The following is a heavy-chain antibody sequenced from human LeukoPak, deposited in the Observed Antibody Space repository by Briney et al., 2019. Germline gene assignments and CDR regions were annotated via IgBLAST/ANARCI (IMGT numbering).Heavy chain of an antibody. CDR1: GYTFTSND. D-gene: IGHD1-1*01. V-gene: IGHV1-8*01. Sequence: ASVRVSCKASGYTFTSNDINWVRQAAGQGLEWMGWMNPHSGGAGYAQKFQGRVTMTRDTSISTVYMELSSLTSDDTAVYYCARIPQRVPHNWFDPWGQGTLVTVSS. CDR2: MNPHSGGA. J-gene: IGHJ5*02. CDR3: ARIPQRVPHNWFDP.